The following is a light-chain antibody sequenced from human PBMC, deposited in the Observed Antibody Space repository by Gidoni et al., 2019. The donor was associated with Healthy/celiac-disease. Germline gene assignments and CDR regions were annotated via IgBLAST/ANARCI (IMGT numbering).Light chain of an antibody. J-gene: IGKJ2*01. CDR2: AAS. CDR1: QSISSY. CDR3: QQSYSTWYT. V-gene: IGKV1-39*01. Sequence: DIQMTQSPSSLSTSVGDRVTITCRASQSISSYLNWYQQKPGKAPKLLIYAASSLQSGVPSRFSGSGSGTDFTRTIISLQPEDFATYYCQQSYSTWYTFGQGTKLEIK.